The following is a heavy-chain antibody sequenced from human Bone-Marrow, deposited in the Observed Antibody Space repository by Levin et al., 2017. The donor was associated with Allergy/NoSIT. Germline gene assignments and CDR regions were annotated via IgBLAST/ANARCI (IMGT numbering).Heavy chain of an antibody. CDR1: GGSVSSGSYY. CDR3: ARGMRYRPFDY. Sequence: SETLSLTCTVSGGSVSSGSYYWSWIRQPPGKGLEWIGYIYYSGSTNYNPSLKSRVTISVDTSKNQFSLKLSSVTAADTAVYYCARGMRYRPFDYWGQGTLVTVSS. V-gene: IGHV4-61*01. J-gene: IGHJ4*02. CDR2: IYYSGST. D-gene: IGHD1-26*01.